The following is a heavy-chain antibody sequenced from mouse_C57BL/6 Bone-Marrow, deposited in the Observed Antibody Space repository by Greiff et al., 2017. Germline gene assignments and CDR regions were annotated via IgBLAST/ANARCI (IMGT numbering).Heavy chain of an antibody. V-gene: IGHV1-55*01. CDR1: GYTFTSYW. J-gene: IGHJ1*03. CDR3: ARPYDSNYGYFEV. Sequence: QVQLQQPGAELVKPGASVQMSCKASGYTFTSYWINWVKQRPGQGLEWIGDIYPGSGSTNYNEKFKSKATLTVDTSSSTAYMQLSSLTSEDSAVDYWARPYDSNYGYFEVGGTGTTGTVSA. D-gene: IGHD2-5*01. CDR2: IYPGSGST.